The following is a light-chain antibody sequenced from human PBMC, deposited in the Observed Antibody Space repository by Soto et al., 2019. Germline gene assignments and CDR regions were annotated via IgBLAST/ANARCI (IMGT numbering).Light chain of an antibody. CDR1: QSVSSN. CDR2: GAS. V-gene: IGKV3-15*01. Sequence: EIVMTQSPATLSVSPGERATLSCRASQSVSSNLAWYQQKPGQGPRLLIYGASTRATGIPARFSGSGSGTEFSLTISSLQSEDFAVDYCQQYNNWPLTFGRGTKVEIK. CDR3: QQYNNWPLT. J-gene: IGKJ4*01.